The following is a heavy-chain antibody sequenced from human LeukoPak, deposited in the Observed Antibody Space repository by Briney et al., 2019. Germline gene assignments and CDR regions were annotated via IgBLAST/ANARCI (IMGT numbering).Heavy chain of an antibody. Sequence: SETLSLTCAVYGGSFSGYYWSWIRQPPGKGLEWIGEINHSGSTNYNPSLKSRVTISVDTSKNQFSLRLSSVTAADTAVYYCARSYSGSYYCAFDIWGQGTMVTVSS. V-gene: IGHV4-34*01. CDR2: INHSGST. CDR1: GGSFSGYY. CDR3: ARSYSGSYYCAFDI. D-gene: IGHD1-26*01. J-gene: IGHJ3*02.